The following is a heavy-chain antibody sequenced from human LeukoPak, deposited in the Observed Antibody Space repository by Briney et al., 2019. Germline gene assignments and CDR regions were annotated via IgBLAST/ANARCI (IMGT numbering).Heavy chain of an antibody. D-gene: IGHD2-2*01. CDR1: GFTFSSYW. CDR3: ARESTTIVVVPAY. CDR2: IKQDGSEK. J-gene: IGHJ4*02. V-gene: IGHV3-7*01. Sequence: PGGSLRLSCAASGFTFSSYWMSWVRQAPGKGLEWVANIKQDGSEKYYVDSVKGRFTISRDNAKNSLYLQMNSLRAEDTAVYYCARESTTIVVVPAYWGQGTLVTVSS.